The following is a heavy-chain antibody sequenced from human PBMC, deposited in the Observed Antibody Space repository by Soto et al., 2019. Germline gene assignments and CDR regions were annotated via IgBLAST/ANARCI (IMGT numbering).Heavy chain of an antibody. CDR3: ASSYGSGYRAFDY. J-gene: IGHJ4*02. Sequence: QVQLVQSGAEVKKPGSSVRVSCKASGDTFTFYSINWVRQAPGLGLEWMGRINPILSMSNYAKRFQGRVTMTADKSTSTAYMELSSLRSEDTAMYYCASSYGSGYRAFDYWGQGDLGTVSS. D-gene: IGHD3-10*01. CDR1: GDTFTFYS. CDR2: INPILSMS. V-gene: IGHV1-69*02.